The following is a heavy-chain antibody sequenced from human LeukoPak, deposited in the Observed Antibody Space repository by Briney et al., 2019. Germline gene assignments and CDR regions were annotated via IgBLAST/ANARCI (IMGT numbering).Heavy chain of an antibody. CDR2: IHYSGST. D-gene: IGHD6-19*01. CDR1: GGSISSSSYY. V-gene: IGHV4-39*01. Sequence: ASETLSLTCTVSGGSISSSSYYWGWLRQPPGKGLDWIGSIHYSGSTYYNPSLKSRVTISVDTSKNQFSLKLSSVTAADTAVYYCARFSRYSSGWLTPIYIDYWGQGTLVTVSS. J-gene: IGHJ4*02. CDR3: ARFSRYSSGWLTPIYIDY.